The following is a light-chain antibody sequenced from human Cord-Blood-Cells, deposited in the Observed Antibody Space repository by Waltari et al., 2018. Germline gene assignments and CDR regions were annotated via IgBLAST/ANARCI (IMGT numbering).Light chain of an antibody. J-gene: IGLJ3*02. CDR1: SSDVGSYNL. V-gene: IGLV2-23*03. Sequence: QSALTQPASVSGSPGQSITISCTGTSSDVGSYNLVSWYQQHPGKAPKLMIYEGSKRPSGVSNRFSGSKSGNTASLTISGLQAEDEADYYCCSYAGSSIFVNWVFGGGTKLTVL. CDR3: CSYAGSSIFVNWV. CDR2: EGS.